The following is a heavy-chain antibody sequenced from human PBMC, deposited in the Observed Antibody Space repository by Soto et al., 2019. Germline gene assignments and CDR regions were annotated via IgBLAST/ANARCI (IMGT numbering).Heavy chain of an antibody. CDR1: GYTFTSYG. J-gene: IGHJ3*02. Sequence: GASVKVSCKASGYTFTSYGISWVRQAPGQGLEWMGWISAYNGNTNYAQKLQGRVTMTTDTSTSTAYMELRSLRSDDTAVYYCARDEMSKTHYDFWSGYYRAPNDAFDIWGQGTMVTVSS. V-gene: IGHV1-18*04. CDR2: ISAYNGNT. CDR3: ARDEMSKTHYDFWSGYYRAPNDAFDI. D-gene: IGHD3-3*01.